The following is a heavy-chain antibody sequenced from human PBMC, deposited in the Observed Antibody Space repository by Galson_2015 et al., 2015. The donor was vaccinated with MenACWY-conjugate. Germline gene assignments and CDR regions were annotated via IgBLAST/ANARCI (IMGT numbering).Heavy chain of an antibody. D-gene: IGHD2-2*01. CDR2: KTTGGGEK. Sequence: GSPGPPLGPPGFPLVCFFMGWGPPAPGKGGGGGATTKTTGGGEKYYVDSVKGRFSISRDNAKNSLYLQMSSLRAEVTAVYFCARESAAATNGNSFDIWGLGTMLTVSS. CDR3: ARESAAATNGNSFDI. CDR1: GFPLVCFF. J-gene: IGHJ3*02. V-gene: IGHV3-7*01.